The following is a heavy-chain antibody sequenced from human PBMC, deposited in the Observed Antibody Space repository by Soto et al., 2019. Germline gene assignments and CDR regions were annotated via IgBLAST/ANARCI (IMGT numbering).Heavy chain of an antibody. D-gene: IGHD3-9*01. CDR3: ASGYHLGYDILPRLDY. V-gene: IGHV1-18*01. CDR1: GYTFTSYG. CDR2: ISAYNGNT. J-gene: IGHJ4*02. Sequence: QVQLVQSGAEVKKPGASVKVSCKASGYTFTSYGISWVRQAPGQGLEWMGWISAYNGNTNYAQKLQGRVTMTTDTSTSPAYMELRSLRSDDTAVYSCASGYHLGYDILPRLDYWGQGTLVTVSS.